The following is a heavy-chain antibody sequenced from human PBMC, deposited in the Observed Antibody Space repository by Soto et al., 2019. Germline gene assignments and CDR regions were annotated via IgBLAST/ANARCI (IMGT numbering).Heavy chain of an antibody. CDR3: AKGGYYDSSGTLQGDY. D-gene: IGHD3-22*01. CDR1: GFTFSSYG. J-gene: IGHJ4*02. CDR2: ISYDGSNK. V-gene: IGHV3-30*18. Sequence: SLRLSCAASGFTFSSYGMHWVRQAPGKGLEWVAVISYDGSNKYYADSVKGRFTISRDNSKNTLYLQMNSLRAEDTAVYYCAKGGYYDSSGTLQGDYWGQGTLLTVSS.